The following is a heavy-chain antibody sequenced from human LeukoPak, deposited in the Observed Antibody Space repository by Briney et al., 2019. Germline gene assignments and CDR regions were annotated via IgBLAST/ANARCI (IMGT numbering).Heavy chain of an antibody. V-gene: IGHV4-39*07. D-gene: IGHD3-9*01. Sequence: SETLSLTCTVSGGSISSSSYYWGWIRQPPGKGLEWIGSIYYSGSTYYNPSLKSRVTISVDTSKNQFSLKLSSVTAADTAVYYCARVHFDWLSISPDGYFDYWGQGTLVTVSS. J-gene: IGHJ4*02. CDR2: IYYSGST. CDR1: GGSISSSSYY. CDR3: ARVHFDWLSISPDGYFDY.